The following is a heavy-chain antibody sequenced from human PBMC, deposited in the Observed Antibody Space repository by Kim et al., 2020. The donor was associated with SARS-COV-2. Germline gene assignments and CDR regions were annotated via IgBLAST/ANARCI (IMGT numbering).Heavy chain of an antibody. J-gene: IGHJ4*02. Sequence: GGSLRLSCAASGFTFSSYGMHWVRQAPGKGLEWVAVISYDGSNKYYADSVKGRFTISRDNSKNTLYLQMNSLRAEDTAVYYCAKDLGSSGYYYFVPTDYWGQGTLVTVSS. CDR1: GFTFSSYG. CDR2: ISYDGSNK. D-gene: IGHD3-22*01. CDR3: AKDLGSSGYYYFVPTDY. V-gene: IGHV3-30*18.